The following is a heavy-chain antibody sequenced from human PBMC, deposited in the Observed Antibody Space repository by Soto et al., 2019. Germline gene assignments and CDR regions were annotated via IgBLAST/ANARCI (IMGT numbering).Heavy chain of an antibody. Sequence: QVQLVQSGAEVKKPGASVKVSCKASGYTFTGYYMHWVRQAPGQGLEWMGWINPNSGGTNYAQKFQGWVTMTRDTSISTAYMELSRLRSDDTAVYYCARGPGFGELLLGGDWFDPWGQGTLVTVSS. V-gene: IGHV1-2*04. CDR3: ARGPGFGELLLGGDWFDP. J-gene: IGHJ5*02. D-gene: IGHD3-10*01. CDR2: INPNSGGT. CDR1: GYTFTGYY.